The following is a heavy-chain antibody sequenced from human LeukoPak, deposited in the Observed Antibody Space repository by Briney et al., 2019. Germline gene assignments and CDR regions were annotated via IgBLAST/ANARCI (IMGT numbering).Heavy chain of an antibody. D-gene: IGHD6-6*01. J-gene: IGHJ5*02. CDR3: ARGYGSSSYNWFDP. CDR2: MNHSGST. V-gene: IGHV4-34*01. Sequence: SETLSLTCAVYGGSFSGYHWSWIRQPRGKGLEWMGGMNHSGSTNYNPSIKSRVTISVDTSKNQFSLKLRSVTAADTAVYYCARGYGSSSYNWFDPWGQGTLVTVSS. CDR1: GGSFSGYH.